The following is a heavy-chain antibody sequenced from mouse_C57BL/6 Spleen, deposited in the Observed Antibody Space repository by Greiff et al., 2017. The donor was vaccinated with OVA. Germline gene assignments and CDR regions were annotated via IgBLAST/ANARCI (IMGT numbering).Heavy chain of an antibody. J-gene: IGHJ1*03. D-gene: IGHD2-3*01. CDR1: GYTFTDYE. V-gene: IGHV1-15*01. CDR2: IDPETGGT. Sequence: VQLQESGAELVRPGASVTLSCKASGYTFTDYEMHWVKQTPVHGLEWIGAIDPETGGTAYNQKFKGKAILTADKSSSTAYMELRSLTSEDSAVYYCTRRMGYWYFDVWGTGTTVTVSS. CDR3: TRRMGYWYFDV.